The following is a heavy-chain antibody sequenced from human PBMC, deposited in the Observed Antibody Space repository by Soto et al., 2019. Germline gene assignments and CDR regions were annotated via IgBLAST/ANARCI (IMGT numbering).Heavy chain of an antibody. Sequence: PSETLSLTCTVPVGSISSSSYYRGWIRQPPRKALEWIGGIYYSGSTYYNPSLKSRVTISVDTSKNQFSLHPTHVSAAGTAVYHCARQYYDYVSVDDWGQGTLVTV. V-gene: IGHV4-39*01. CDR3: ARQYYDYVSVDD. CDR1: VGSISSSSYY. D-gene: IGHD3-16*01. J-gene: IGHJ4*02. CDR2: IYYSGST.